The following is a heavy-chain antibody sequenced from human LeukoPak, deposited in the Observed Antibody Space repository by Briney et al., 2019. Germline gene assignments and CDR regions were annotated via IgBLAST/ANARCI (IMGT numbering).Heavy chain of an antibody. CDR1: GASINNYY. CDR3: ARELGGYSGGSYSPFDY. Sequence: PSETLSLTCTVSGASINNYYWGWIRQSAGKGLESIGRIYTNGITNYSPSLGGRLTMSVDTSKSQFYLRLSSVTAADTGVYYCARELGGYSGGSYSPFDYWGQGTLVTVSS. J-gene: IGHJ4*02. CDR2: IYTNGIT. V-gene: IGHV4-4*07. D-gene: IGHD1-26*01.